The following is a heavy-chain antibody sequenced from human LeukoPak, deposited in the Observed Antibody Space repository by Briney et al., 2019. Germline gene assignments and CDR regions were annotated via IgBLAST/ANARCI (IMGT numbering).Heavy chain of an antibody. CDR1: GFTFSSYA. D-gene: IGHD2-2*01. V-gene: IGHV3-64D*06. Sequence: PGGSLRLSCSLSGFTFSSYAMHWVRQARGKGLEYVSAISGNGGSTYHADSVKGRFTISRDNSNNPLYLQMSSLRAQDTPVYYCVKGGTIVLVPAAVDYWGQGALVTVSS. CDR3: VKGGTIVLVPAAVDY. J-gene: IGHJ4*02. CDR2: ISGNGGST.